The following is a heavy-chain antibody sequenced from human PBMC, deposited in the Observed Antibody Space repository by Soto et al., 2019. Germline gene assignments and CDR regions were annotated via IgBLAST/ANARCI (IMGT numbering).Heavy chain of an antibody. Sequence: EVQLVESGGGLVQPGGSLRLSCAASGFTIRNYWMHWVRQVPGKGLAWVSRINGDGSTNYADSVKGRFTISSDNAKNTLYLQMNTLRVEDTAVYYCARDSPLVRGVGFDYWGPGTLVTVSS. CDR1: GFTIRNYW. J-gene: IGHJ4*02. CDR2: INGDGST. V-gene: IGHV3-74*01. CDR3: ARDSPLVRGVGFDY. D-gene: IGHD3-10*01.